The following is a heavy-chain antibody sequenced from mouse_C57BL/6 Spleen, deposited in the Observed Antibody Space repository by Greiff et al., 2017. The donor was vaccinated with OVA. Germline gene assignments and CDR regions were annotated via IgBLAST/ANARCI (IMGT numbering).Heavy chain of an antibody. Sequence: EVQLQQSGPELVKPGASVKISCKASGYTFTDYYMNWVKQSHGKSLEWIGDINPNNGGTSYNQKFKGKATLTVDKSSSTAYMELRSLTSEDSAVYYCARSGYGSSFPYAMDYWGQGTSVTVSS. D-gene: IGHD1-1*01. V-gene: IGHV1-26*01. CDR1: GYTFTDYY. CDR3: ARSGYGSSFPYAMDY. J-gene: IGHJ4*01. CDR2: INPNNGGT.